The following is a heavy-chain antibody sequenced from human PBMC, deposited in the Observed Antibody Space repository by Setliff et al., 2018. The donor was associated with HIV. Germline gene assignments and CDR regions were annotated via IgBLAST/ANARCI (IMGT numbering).Heavy chain of an antibody. V-gene: IGHV4-39*01. CDR2: IFYTGST. CDR3: ARRGRDGVLIVFATGSDP. CDR1: GGSISSSTYY. D-gene: IGHD2-8*01. J-gene: IGHJ5*02. Sequence: KASETLSLTCSVSGGSISSSTYYWGWIRQPPGKGLEWIGDIFYTGSTYYNPSLKSRVAISIDTSENRFSLRLNSVTAADTGVYYCARRGRDGVLIVFATGSDPWGQGTLVTV.